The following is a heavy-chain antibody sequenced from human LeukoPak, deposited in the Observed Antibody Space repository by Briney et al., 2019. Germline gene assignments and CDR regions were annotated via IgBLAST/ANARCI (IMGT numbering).Heavy chain of an antibody. CDR1: GGTFSSYA. J-gene: IGHJ4*02. V-gene: IGHV1-69*13. D-gene: IGHD6-19*01. CDR2: IIPIFGTA. CDR3: ARDIISSGWLDY. Sequence: ASVKVSCKASGGTFSSYAISWVRQAPGQGLEWMGGIIPIFGTANYAQKFQGRVTITADESTSTAYMELSSLRSEDTAVYYCARDIISSGWLDYWGQGTLVTVSS.